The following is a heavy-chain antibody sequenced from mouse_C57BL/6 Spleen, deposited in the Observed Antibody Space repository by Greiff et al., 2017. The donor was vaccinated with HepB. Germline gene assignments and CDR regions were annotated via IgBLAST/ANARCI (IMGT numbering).Heavy chain of an antibody. CDR3: AREGSFDV. V-gene: IGHV3-6*01. CDR1: GYSITSGYY. J-gene: IGHJ1*03. CDR2: ISYDGSN. Sequence: VQLKQSGPGLVKPSQSLSLTCSVPGYSITSGYYWNWIRQFPGNKLEWMGYISYDGSNNYNPSLKNRISITRDTSKNQFFLKLNSVTTEDTATYYCAREGSFDVWGTGTTVTVSS.